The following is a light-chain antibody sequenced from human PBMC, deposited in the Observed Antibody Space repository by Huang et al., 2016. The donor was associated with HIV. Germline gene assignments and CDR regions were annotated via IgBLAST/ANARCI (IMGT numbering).Light chain of an antibody. CDR1: PGVNDN. J-gene: IGKJ1*01. V-gene: IGKV3-15*01. Sequence: EIVMTQSPATLSVSPGERATLSCRASPGVNDNVAWYQQQPGQAPRLLMYGASTRATGIPARFSGSGSGTEFNLTISSLQSEDFAIYFCQQYNKWPPWTFGQGTKVEIK. CDR3: QQYNKWPPWT. CDR2: GAS.